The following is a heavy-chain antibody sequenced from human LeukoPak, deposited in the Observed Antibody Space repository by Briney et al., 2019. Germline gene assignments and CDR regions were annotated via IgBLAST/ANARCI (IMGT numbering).Heavy chain of an antibody. J-gene: IGHJ4*02. Sequence: SETLSLTCTVSGASINSSSYYWGWIRQPPGKGLEWIGNIYYTGSTYYNPSLKSRVTISVDRSKNQFSLKLSSVTAADTAVYYCARLSAAGTISVDSWGQGTLATVSS. CDR3: ARLSAAGTISVDS. V-gene: IGHV4-39*01. CDR2: IYYTGST. CDR1: GASINSSSYY. D-gene: IGHD6-13*01.